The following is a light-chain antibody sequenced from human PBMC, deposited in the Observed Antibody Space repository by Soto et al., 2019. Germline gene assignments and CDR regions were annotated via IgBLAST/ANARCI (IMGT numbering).Light chain of an antibody. V-gene: IGKV1-5*03. CDR1: QSIDSW. Sequence: DIQMTQSPSTMSASVGDRVTITCRASQSIDSWLAWYQQKPGKAPKFLMYKASNLESGVPSRFSGSGSETEFTLTISSLQPDDFATYYCQQYNSYRTFGQGTKVDI. CDR3: QQYNSYRT. J-gene: IGKJ1*01. CDR2: KAS.